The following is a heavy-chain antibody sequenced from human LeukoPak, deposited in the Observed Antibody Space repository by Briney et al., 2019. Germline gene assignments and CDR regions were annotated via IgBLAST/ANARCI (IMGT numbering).Heavy chain of an antibody. J-gene: IGHJ4*02. V-gene: IGHV3-53*01. CDR3: ARNSGNFYIGRYYFDY. CDR1: GFTFSSYT. D-gene: IGHD3-10*01. Sequence: PGGSLRLSCAASGFTFSSYTMNWVRQAPGKGLEWVSVIYSGGNTYYADSVKGRFTISRDNSKNTLYLQMNSLRAEDTAVYYCARNSGNFYIGRYYFDYWGQGTLVTVSS. CDR2: IYSGGNT.